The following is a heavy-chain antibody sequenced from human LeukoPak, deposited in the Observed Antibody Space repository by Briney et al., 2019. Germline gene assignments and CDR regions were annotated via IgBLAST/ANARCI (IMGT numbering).Heavy chain of an antibody. CDR3: ARDLLTDDAFDI. V-gene: IGHV3-11*01. Sequence: GGSLRLSCAASGFTFSDYHMSWIRQAPGKGLEWVSYISSSGSTIYYADSVKGRFTISRDNAKNSLYLQMNSLRAEDTAVYYCARDLLTDDAFDIWGQGTMVTVSS. CDR2: ISSSGSTI. CDR1: GFTFSDYH. D-gene: IGHD4-11*01. J-gene: IGHJ3*02.